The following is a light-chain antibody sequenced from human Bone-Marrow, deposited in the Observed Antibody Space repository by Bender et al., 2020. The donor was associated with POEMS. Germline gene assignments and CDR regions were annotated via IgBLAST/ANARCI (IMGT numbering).Light chain of an antibody. Sequence: QSALTQPASVSGSPAQSITISCTGTSSDVANYNLVCWYQQYPGKAPKLIIYEGYKRPSGVSNRFSGSKSGNTASLTISGLLPEDEADYYCCSYAGTSSWVFGGGTKLTVL. J-gene: IGLJ3*02. CDR1: SSDVANYNL. V-gene: IGLV2-23*01. CDR3: CSYAGTSSWV. CDR2: EGY.